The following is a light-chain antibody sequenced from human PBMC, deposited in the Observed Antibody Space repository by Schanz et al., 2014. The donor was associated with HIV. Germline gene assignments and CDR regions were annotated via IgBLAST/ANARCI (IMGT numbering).Light chain of an antibody. Sequence: AIRITQSPSSLSASTGDRVTITCRASQGISSYLAWYQQKPGKAPKLLIYAASTLQSGVPSRFSGSGSGTDFTLTISCLQSEDFATYYCQQCDSYPYTFGQGTKLDIK. V-gene: IGKV1-8*01. CDR3: QQCDSYPYT. CDR1: QGISSY. J-gene: IGKJ2*01. CDR2: AAS.